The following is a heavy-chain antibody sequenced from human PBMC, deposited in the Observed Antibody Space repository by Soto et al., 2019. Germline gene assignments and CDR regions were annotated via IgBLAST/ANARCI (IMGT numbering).Heavy chain of an antibody. CDR2: INPNSGGT. Sequence: QVQLVQSGAEVKKPGASVKVSCKASGYTFTGYYMHWVRQAPGQGLEWMGWINPNSGGTNYAQKFQGWVTMTRDTSISTAYMELSRLRSDDTVVYYCARARRVSYYDILTGYLGGDAFDIWGQGTMVTVSS. CDR3: ARARRVSYYDILTGYLGGDAFDI. CDR1: GYTFTGYY. J-gene: IGHJ3*02. V-gene: IGHV1-2*04. D-gene: IGHD3-9*01.